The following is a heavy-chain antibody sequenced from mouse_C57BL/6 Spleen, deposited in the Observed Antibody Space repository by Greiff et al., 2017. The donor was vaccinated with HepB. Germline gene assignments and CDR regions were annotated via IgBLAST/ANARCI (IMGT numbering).Heavy chain of an antibody. Sequence: DVKLVESGGGLVQPGGSLSLSCAASGFTFTDYYMSWVRQPPGKALEWLGFIRNKANGYTTEYSASVKGRFTISRDNSQSILYLQMNALRAEYSATDYWARYITPGYYYARSPTYYGMAYWGQGTSVTVSS. D-gene: IGHD1-1*01. J-gene: IGHJ4*01. CDR2: IRNKANGYTT. V-gene: IGHV7-3*01. CDR3: ARYITPGYYYARSPTYYGMAY. CDR1: GFTFTDYY.